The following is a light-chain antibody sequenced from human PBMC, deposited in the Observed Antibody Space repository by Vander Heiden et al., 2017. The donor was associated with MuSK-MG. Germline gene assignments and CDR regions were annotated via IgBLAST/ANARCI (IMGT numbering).Light chain of an antibody. J-gene: IGKJ4*01. CDR1: QSVSSY. CDR3: QQRSNKLT. CDR2: DAA. V-gene: IGKV3-11*01. Sequence: IVLTKTPAPLSLSQGEGATLSCRASQSVSSYLACYKQKPGQAPRLLIYDAANRATGIPARFSGSGSGTDFTLTISSLEPEDFAVYYCQQRSNKLTFGGGTKVEIK.